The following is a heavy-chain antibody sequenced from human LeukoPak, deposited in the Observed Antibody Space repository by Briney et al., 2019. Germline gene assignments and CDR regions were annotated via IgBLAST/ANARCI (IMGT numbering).Heavy chain of an antibody. CDR2: INSDGSST. CDR1: GFTFSSYW. V-gene: IGHV3-74*01. CDR3: ARLGSQGGVAALDY. D-gene: IGHD6-25*01. J-gene: IGHJ4*02. Sequence: PGGSLRLSCAASGFTFSSYWMHWVRQAPGKGLVWDSRINSDGSSTSYADSVKGRFTISRDNAKNTLYLQMNSLRAEDTAVYYCARLGSQGGVAALDYWGQGTLVTVSS.